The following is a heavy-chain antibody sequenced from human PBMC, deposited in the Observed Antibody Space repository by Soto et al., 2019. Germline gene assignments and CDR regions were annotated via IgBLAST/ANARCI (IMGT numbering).Heavy chain of an antibody. Sequence: GASVKVSCKASGYTFTSYGISWVRQAPGQGLEWMGWISAYNGNTNYAQKLQGRVTMTTDTSTSTAYMELRSLRSDDTAVYYCASYLVATPAPAFDIWGQGTMVTVSS. J-gene: IGHJ3*02. CDR2: ISAYNGNT. CDR3: ASYLVATPAPAFDI. CDR1: GYTFTSYG. V-gene: IGHV1-18*01. D-gene: IGHD5-12*01.